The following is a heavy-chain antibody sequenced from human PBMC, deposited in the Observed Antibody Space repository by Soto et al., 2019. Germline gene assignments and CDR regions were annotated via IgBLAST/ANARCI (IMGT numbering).Heavy chain of an antibody. D-gene: IGHD3-10*01. CDR2: IRSKAYGGTT. V-gene: IGHV3-49*04. CDR1: GFTFGDYA. Sequence: PGGSLRLSCTGSGFTFGDYAMSWVRQAPGKGLEWVGFIRSKAYGGTTEYAASVKGRFTISREDSKSIAYLQMNSLKTEDTAVYYCARDGDYSVSGTYGYFDYWGQGALVTAPQ. CDR3: ARDGDYSVSGTYGYFDY. J-gene: IGHJ4*02.